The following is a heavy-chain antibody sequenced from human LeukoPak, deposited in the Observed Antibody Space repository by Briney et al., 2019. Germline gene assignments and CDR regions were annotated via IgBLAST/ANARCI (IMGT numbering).Heavy chain of an antibody. J-gene: IGHJ4*02. CDR3: ASDWYYYDSSGYSPR. D-gene: IGHD3-22*01. CDR2: IIPIFGTA. V-gene: IGHV1-69*05. Sequence: SVKVSCKASGGTFSSYAISWVRQAPGQGLGWMGRIIPIFGTANYAQKFQGRVTITTDESTSTAYMELSSLRSEDTAVYYCASDWYYYDSSGYSPRWGQGTLVTVSS. CDR1: GGTFSSYA.